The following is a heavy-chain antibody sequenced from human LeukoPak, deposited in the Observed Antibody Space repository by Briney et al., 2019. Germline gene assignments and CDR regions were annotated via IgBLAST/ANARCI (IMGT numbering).Heavy chain of an antibody. V-gene: IGHV3-48*01. CDR2: ISSSSSTI. CDR1: GFTFSSYS. Sequence: PGGSLRLSCAASGFTFSSYSMNWVRQAPGKGLEWVSYISSSSSTIYYADSVKGRFTISRDNAKNSLYLQMNSLRAEDTAVYYCAREGSSGWHYWGQGTLVTVSS. J-gene: IGHJ4*02. CDR3: AREGSSGWHY. D-gene: IGHD6-19*01.